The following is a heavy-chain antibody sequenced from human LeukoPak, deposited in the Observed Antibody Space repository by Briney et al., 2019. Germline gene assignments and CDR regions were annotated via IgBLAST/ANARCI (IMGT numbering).Heavy chain of an antibody. V-gene: IGHV3-33*06. CDR2: IWYDGSNK. D-gene: IGHD6-19*01. CDR1: GFTFSSYG. Sequence: GRSLRLSCAASGFTFSSYGMHWVRQAPGKGLEWVAVIWYDGSNKYYADSVKGRFTISRDNSKNTLYLQMNSLRAEDTAVYYCAKGTGASAWLADYWGQGTLVTVSS. CDR3: AKGTGASAWLADY. J-gene: IGHJ4*02.